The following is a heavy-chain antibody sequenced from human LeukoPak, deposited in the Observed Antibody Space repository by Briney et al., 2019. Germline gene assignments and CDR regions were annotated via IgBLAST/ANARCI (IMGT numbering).Heavy chain of an antibody. V-gene: IGHV1-8*01. CDR3: ARIGGSEYYDFWSGYYRHPHYFDY. CDR1: GYTFTSYD. J-gene: IGHJ4*02. D-gene: IGHD3-3*01. CDR2: MNPNSGNT. Sequence: ASVKVSCKASGYTFTSYDINWVRQATGQGLEWMGWMNPNSGNTGYAQKFQGRVTMTRNTSISTAYMELSSLRSEDTAVYYCARIGGSEYYDFWSGYYRHPHYFDYWGQGTLVTVSS.